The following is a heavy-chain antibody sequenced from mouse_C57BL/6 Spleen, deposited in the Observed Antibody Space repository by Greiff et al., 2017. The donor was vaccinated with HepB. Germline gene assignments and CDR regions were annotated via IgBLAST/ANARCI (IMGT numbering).Heavy chain of an antibody. CDR3: AREGSFDV. J-gene: IGHJ1*03. V-gene: IGHV1-59*01. CDR2: IDPSDSYT. Sequence: QVQLQQPGAELVRPGTSVKLSCKASGYTFTSYWMHWVKQRPGQGLEWIGVIDPSDSYTNYNQKFKGKATLTVDTSSSTAYMQLSSLTSEDSAVYYCAREGSFDVWGTGTTVTVSS. CDR1: GYTFTSYW.